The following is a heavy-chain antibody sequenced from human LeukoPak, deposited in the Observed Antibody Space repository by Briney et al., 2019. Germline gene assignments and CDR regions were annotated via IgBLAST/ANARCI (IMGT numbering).Heavy chain of an antibody. CDR3: ARGGSADSLIYYYYYMDV. Sequence: GGSLRLSCAASGFTFSTYAIHWVRQAPGKGLEWVAVISYDGSNKYYADSVKGRFTISRDNSKNTLYLQMNSLRSEDTAVYYCARGGSADSLIYYYYYMDVWGKGTTVTVSS. D-gene: IGHD2-8*01. V-gene: IGHV3-30*04. CDR1: GFTFSTYA. CDR2: ISYDGSNK. J-gene: IGHJ6*03.